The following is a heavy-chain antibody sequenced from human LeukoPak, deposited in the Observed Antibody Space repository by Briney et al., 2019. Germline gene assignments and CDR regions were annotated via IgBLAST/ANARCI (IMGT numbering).Heavy chain of an antibody. J-gene: IGHJ4*02. V-gene: IGHV3-30*03. CDR3: ARDADVYCSSTSCYGSLDY. Sequence: PGGSLRLSCAASGFTFSTYWMHWVRQAPGKGLEWVAVISYDGSNKYYADSVKGRFTISRDNSKNTLYLQMNSLRAEDTAVYYCARDADVYCSSTSCYGSLDYWGQGTLVTVSS. D-gene: IGHD2-2*01. CDR1: GFTFSTYW. CDR2: ISYDGSNK.